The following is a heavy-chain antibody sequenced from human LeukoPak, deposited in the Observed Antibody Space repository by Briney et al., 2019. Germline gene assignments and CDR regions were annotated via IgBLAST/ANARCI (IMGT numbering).Heavy chain of an antibody. CDR1: GGSISSSSYY. J-gene: IGHJ6*03. V-gene: IGHV4-39*01. D-gene: IGHD3-9*01. CDR3: ARQGRYYGYFDWLNSYYYYYMDV. Sequence: PSETLSLTCTVPGGSISSSSYYWGWIRQPPGKGLEWIGEINHSGSTNYNPSLKSRVTISVDTSKNQFSLKLSSVTAADTAVYYCARQGRYYGYFDWLNSYYYYYMDVWGKGTTVTISS. CDR2: INHSGST.